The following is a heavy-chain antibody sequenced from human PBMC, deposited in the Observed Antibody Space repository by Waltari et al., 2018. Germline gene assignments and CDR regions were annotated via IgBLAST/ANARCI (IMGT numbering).Heavy chain of an antibody. CDR2: ISYDGSNK. V-gene: IGHV3-30-3*01. D-gene: IGHD6-13*01. CDR3: ARLAAADYYFDY. CDR1: GFTFSSYA. J-gene: IGHJ4*02. Sequence: QVQLVESGGGVVQPGRSLRLSCAASGFTFSSYARHGVRQAPGKGLEWVAVISYDGSNKYYADSVKGRFTISRDNSKNTLYLQMNSLRAEDTAVYYCARLAAADYYFDYWGQGTLVTVSS.